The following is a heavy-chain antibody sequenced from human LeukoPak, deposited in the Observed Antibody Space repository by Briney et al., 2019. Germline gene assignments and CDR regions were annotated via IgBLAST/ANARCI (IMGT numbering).Heavy chain of an antibody. D-gene: IGHD6-19*01. J-gene: IGHJ4*02. V-gene: IGHV3-23*01. CDR1: GFTFSSYA. Sequence: PGGSLRLSCAASGFTFSSYAMSWVRQAPGKGLEWVSAISGSGGNTYHADSVKGRFTISRDNSKNTLYLQMSSLRAEDTAVYYCAKESHLFGGYSSGWYWSYFDYWGQGTLVTVSS. CDR2: ISGSGGNT. CDR3: AKESHLFGGYSSGWYWSYFDY.